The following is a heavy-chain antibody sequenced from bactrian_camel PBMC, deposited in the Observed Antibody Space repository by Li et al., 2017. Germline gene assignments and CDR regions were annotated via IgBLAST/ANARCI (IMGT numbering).Heavy chain of an antibody. D-gene: IGHD7*01. CDR1: TYGRHC. CDR3: AADFVNLQLARSYNY. Sequence: QVQLVESGGGSVQAGGSLRLSCVYTYGRHCMGWFRQAPGKEREGVAAIDRAGNPTYTYSVKDRFTISKDNDKNTLFLQMNSLEPEDTAMYYCAADFVNLQLARSYNYWGQGTQVTVS. CDR2: IDRAGNP. J-gene: IGHJ4*01. V-gene: IGHV3S55*01.